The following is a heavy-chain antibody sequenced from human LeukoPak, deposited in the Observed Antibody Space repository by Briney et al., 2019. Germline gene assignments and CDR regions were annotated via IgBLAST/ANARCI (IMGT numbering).Heavy chain of an antibody. V-gene: IGHV3-23*01. D-gene: IGHD5-18*01. Sequence: TGGSLRLSCAASGFTFSSYAMSWVRQAPGKGLEWVSAISGSGGSTYYADSVKGRFTISRDNSKNTLYLQMNSLRAEDTAVYYCAKDLSMDVDTAMVGDNWFDPWGQGTLVTVSS. CDR1: GFTFSSYA. J-gene: IGHJ5*02. CDR3: AKDLSMDVDTAMVGDNWFDP. CDR2: ISGSGGST.